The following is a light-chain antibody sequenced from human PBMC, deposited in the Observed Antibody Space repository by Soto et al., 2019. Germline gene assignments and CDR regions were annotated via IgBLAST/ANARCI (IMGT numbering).Light chain of an antibody. Sequence: EMVLTQSPVTLSVSPGERATLSCRASQSVSSNLAWYQHRPGQAPRLLIFGASTRATGVPARLSGGGSGTEFTLTISSLQSEDFALYYCQQYMHWPRTFGQGTKVDIK. V-gene: IGKV3-15*01. J-gene: IGKJ1*01. CDR3: QQYMHWPRT. CDR2: GAS. CDR1: QSVSSN.